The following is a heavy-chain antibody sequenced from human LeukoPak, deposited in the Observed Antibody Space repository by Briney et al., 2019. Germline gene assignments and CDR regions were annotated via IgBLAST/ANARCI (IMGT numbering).Heavy chain of an antibody. CDR2: IYHSGST. CDR3: ASTYSSSWHSDY. Sequence: SGTLSLTCAVSGGSISSSNWWSWVRQPPGKGLEWIGEIYHSGSTNYNPSLKSRVTISVDTSKNQFSLKLSSVTAADTAVYYCASTYSSSWHSDYWGQGTLVTVSS. J-gene: IGHJ4*02. CDR1: GGSISSSNW. D-gene: IGHD6-13*01. V-gene: IGHV4-4*02.